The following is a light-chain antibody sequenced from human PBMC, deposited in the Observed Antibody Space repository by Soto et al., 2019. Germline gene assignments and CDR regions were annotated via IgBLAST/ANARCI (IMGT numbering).Light chain of an antibody. Sequence: SVLTQPASVSGSPGQSITISCAGTSSDGGGYNYVSWYQQHPGKAPQLMNYYVSNRPLGVSIRFSGSKSGNTASLTISGLQAEDEADYYCSSYTSSSTPVVFGGGTKVTVL. V-gene: IGLV2-14*01. CDR1: SSDGGGYNY. CDR2: YVS. J-gene: IGLJ2*01. CDR3: SSYTSSSTPVV.